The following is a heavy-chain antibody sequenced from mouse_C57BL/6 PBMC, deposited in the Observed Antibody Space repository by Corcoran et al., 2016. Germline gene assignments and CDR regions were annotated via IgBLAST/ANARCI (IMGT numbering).Heavy chain of an antibody. CDR2: IYPGDGDT. Sequence: QVQLQQSGAELVKPGASVKISCKASGYAYSSDWMNWVKQRPGKGLEWIGQIYPGDGDTNYNGKFKGKATLTADKSSSTAYMQLSSLTSEDSAVYFCARIRLPAYYSNYYAMDYWGQGTSVTVSS. CDR1: GYAYSSDW. J-gene: IGHJ4*01. CDR3: ARIRLPAYYSNYYAMDY. V-gene: IGHV1-80*01. D-gene: IGHD2-5*01.